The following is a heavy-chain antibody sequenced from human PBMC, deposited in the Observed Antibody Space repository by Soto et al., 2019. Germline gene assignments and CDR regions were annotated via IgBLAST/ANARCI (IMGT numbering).Heavy chain of an antibody. CDR2: ISYDGSYR. D-gene: IGHD3-16*01. J-gene: IGHJ2*01. CDR1: GFALTPYA. CDR3: ARDWDRGGGGYLWKFDL. Sequence: QEQLVESGGGVVQPGRSLRLSCAASGFALTPYAMHWVRQAPGKGLEWVAIISYDGSYRSYGDSVKGRFTISRDNSENSLYLQMDTLRSEDTAVYYCARDWDRGGGGYLWKFDLWGRGTLVTVSS. V-gene: IGHV3-30-3*01.